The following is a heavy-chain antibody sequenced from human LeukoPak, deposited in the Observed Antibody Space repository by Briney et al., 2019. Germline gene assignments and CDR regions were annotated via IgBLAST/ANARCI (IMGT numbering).Heavy chain of an antibody. CDR1: GFTVTTNS. J-gene: IGHJ5*01. CDR3: ATSVGPGNHWFES. Sequence: PGGSLRLSCAVSGFTVTTNSMNWVRQAPGKGLEWVSVISTGDERHYGESVKGRFTISRDSSSNTLSLQMNSLRVEDTAIYYCATSVGPGNHWFESWGQGLLVTVSS. D-gene: IGHD1-26*01. V-gene: IGHV3-53*01. CDR2: ISTGDER.